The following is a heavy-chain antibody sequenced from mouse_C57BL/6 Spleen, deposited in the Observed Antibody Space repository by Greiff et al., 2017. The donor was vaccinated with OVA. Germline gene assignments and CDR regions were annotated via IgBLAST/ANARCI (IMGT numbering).Heavy chain of an antibody. CDR2: ISDGGSYT. J-gene: IGHJ2*01. Sequence: DVKLVESGGGLVKPGGSLKLSCAASGFTFSSYAMSWVRQTPEKRLEWVATISDGGSYTYYPDNVKGRFTISRDNAKDNLYLQMSHLKSEDTAMYYCAREEGLGTVVEYFDYWGQGTTLTVSS. V-gene: IGHV5-4*01. D-gene: IGHD1-1*01. CDR3: AREEGLGTVVEYFDY. CDR1: GFTFSSYA.